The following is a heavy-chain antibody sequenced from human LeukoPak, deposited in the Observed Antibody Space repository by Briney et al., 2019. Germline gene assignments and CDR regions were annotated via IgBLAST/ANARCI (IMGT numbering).Heavy chain of an antibody. V-gene: IGHV3-48*03. Sequence: GGSLRLSCAASGFTFSSYDMNWVRQAPGKGLEWVSYISSGGSTIYQADSVKGRFTISRDNAKNSLYLQMNSLRVEDTAVYYCAREPFDSWGQGTLVTVSS. CDR3: AREPFDS. J-gene: IGHJ4*02. CDR2: ISSGGSTI. CDR1: GFTFSSYD.